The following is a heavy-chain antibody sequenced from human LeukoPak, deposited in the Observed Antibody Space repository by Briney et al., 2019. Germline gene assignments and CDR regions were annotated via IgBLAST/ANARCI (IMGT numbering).Heavy chain of an antibody. Sequence: SETLSLTCTVSGGSISSSSYYWGWIRQPPGKGLEWIGSIYYSGSTYYNPSLKSRVTISVDTSKNQFSLQLNSVTPEDTAVYYCARSISGLGDWGQGTLVTVSS. J-gene: IGHJ4*02. D-gene: IGHD3-16*01. CDR2: IYYSGST. CDR1: GGSISSSSYY. CDR3: ARSISGLGD. V-gene: IGHV4-39*01.